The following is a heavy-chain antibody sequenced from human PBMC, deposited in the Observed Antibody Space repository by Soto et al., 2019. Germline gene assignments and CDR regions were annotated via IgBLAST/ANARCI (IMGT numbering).Heavy chain of an antibody. CDR2: ISAYNGNT. CDR3: ARGRALWPREGFDY. V-gene: IGHV1-18*04. D-gene: IGHD1-26*01. CDR1: GYTFTSYG. J-gene: IGHJ4*02. Sequence: ASVKVSCKASGYTFTSYGISWVRQAPGQGLEWMGWISAYNGNTNYAQKLQGRVTMTTDTSTSTAYVELRSLRSDDTAVYYCARGRALWPREGFDYWGQGTLVTVSS.